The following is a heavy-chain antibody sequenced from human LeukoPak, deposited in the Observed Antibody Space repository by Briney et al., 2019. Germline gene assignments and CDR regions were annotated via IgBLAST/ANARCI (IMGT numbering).Heavy chain of an antibody. CDR2: IYPGDSDT. CDR1: GCSFTSYW. V-gene: IGHV5-51*01. D-gene: IGHD1-26*01. Sequence: GGSLQISCKGSGCSFTSYWIGWGRRMAGKGVEGMGIIYPGDSDTRYSPSFQGQVTISADKSISTAYLQWSSLKASDTAMYYCARTIVGAKDYYYYGMDVWGQGTTVTVSS. J-gene: IGHJ6*02. CDR3: ARTIVGAKDYYYYGMDV.